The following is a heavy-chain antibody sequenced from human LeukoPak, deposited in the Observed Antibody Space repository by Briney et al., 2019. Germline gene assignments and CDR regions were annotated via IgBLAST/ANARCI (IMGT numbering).Heavy chain of an antibody. CDR2: IRSKTYGGTT. CDR1: GFSFGDYA. V-gene: IGHV3-49*04. D-gene: IGHD3-16*02. Sequence: SLRLSCTAFGFSFGDYAMSWVRQAPGNGLEWVGFIRSKTYGGTTEYVWSVKGRFTISRDDSESIAHLQMNSLKTEDTAVYYCTRYYDYVWGSYRYIDYWGQGTLVTVSS. CDR3: TRYYDYVWGSYRYIDY. J-gene: IGHJ4*02.